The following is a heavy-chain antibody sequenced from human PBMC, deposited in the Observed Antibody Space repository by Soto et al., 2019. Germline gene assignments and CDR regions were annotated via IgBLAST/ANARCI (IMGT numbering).Heavy chain of an antibody. CDR1: GGSFSGYY. D-gene: IGHD3-22*01. J-gene: IGHJ4*02. CDR3: AREMDSSGYYY. V-gene: IGHV4-34*01. CDR2: INHSGST. Sequence: SETLSLTCAVYGGSFSGYYWSWIRQPPGKGLEWIGEINHSGSTNYNPSLKSRVTISVDTSKNQFSLKLGSVTAADTAVYYCAREMDSSGYYYWGQGTLVTVSS.